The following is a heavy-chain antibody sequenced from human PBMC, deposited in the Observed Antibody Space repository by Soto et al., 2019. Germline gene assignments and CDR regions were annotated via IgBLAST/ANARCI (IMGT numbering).Heavy chain of an antibody. Sequence: ASVKVSCKASGYTFTSYGISWVRQAPGQGLEWMGWISAYNGNTNYAQKLQGRVTMTTDTSTSTAYMELRSLRSDDTAVYYCAREGNSGYDWDRGYYYYFGMDVWGQGTTVTVSS. D-gene: IGHD5-12*01. CDR2: ISAYNGNT. V-gene: IGHV1-18*01. J-gene: IGHJ6*02. CDR3: AREGNSGYDWDRGYYYYFGMDV. CDR1: GYTFTSYG.